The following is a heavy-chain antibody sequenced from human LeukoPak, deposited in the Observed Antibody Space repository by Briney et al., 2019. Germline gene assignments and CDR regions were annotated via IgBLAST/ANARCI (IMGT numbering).Heavy chain of an antibody. Sequence: PSETLSLTCTVSGGFISSYYWSWIRQPPGKGLEWIGYIYYSGSTNYNPSLKSRVTISVDTSKNQFSLKLSSVTAADTAVYYCARLRDYYAPMDVWGQGTTVTVSS. V-gene: IGHV4-59*01. D-gene: IGHD2-21*02. J-gene: IGHJ6*02. CDR1: GGFISSYY. CDR2: IYYSGST. CDR3: ARLRDYYAPMDV.